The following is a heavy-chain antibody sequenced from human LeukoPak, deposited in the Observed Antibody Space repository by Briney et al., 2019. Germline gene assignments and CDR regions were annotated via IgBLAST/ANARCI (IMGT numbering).Heavy chain of an antibody. V-gene: IGHV4-34*01. CDR1: GGSFSGYY. J-gene: IGHJ4*02. CDR2: INHSGST. D-gene: IGHD6-13*01. CDR3: ARQQLALFDY. Sequence: SETLSLTCAVYGGSFSGYYWSWIRQPPGKGLEWIGEINHSGSTNYNPSLKSRVTISVDTSKNQFSLKLSSVTAADTAVYYCARQQLALFDYWGQGTLVTVSS.